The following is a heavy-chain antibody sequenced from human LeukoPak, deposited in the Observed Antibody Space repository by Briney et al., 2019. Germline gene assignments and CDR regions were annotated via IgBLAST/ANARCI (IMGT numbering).Heavy chain of an antibody. CDR2: ISSSGSTI. D-gene: IGHD5-18*01. CDR3: AKDPGFKSYGYFFGY. Sequence: GGSLRLSCAASGFTFSSYEMNWVRQAPGKGLEWVSYISSSGSTIYYADSVKGRFTISRDNSKNTVYLQMNSLRAEDTAVYYCAKDPGFKSYGYFFGYWGQGTLVTVSS. V-gene: IGHV3-48*03. J-gene: IGHJ4*02. CDR1: GFTFSSYE.